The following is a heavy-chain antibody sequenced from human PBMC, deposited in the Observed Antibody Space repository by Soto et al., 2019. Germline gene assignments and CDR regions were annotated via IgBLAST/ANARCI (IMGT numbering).Heavy chain of an antibody. V-gene: IGHV3-74*01. J-gene: IGHJ5*02. Sequence: EVQLVESGGGVVQPGGSLRLSCAASGLTFSTYWMHWVRQAPGKGLVWVARIKSDGSGAVYADSVMGRFTVSRDNPKNMVWLQMNGLRAEDTAVYFFAGEAVKEEDCSSTSCRNWFDPWGQGTLVTVSS. D-gene: IGHD2-2*01. CDR3: AGEAVKEEDCSSTSCRNWFDP. CDR2: IKSDGSGA. CDR1: GLTFSTYW.